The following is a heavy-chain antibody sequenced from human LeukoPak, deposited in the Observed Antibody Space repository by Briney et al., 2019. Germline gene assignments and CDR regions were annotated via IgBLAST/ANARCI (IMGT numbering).Heavy chain of an antibody. CDR2: ISSSGSTI. CDR3: VIGDYYDSSGYYRAFQH. V-gene: IGHV3-48*03. D-gene: IGHD3-22*01. J-gene: IGHJ1*01. CDR1: GFTFSSYE. Sequence: GGSLRLSCAASGFTFSSYEMNWVRQAPGKGLEWVSYISSSGSTIYYADSVKGRFTISRDNAKNSLYLQMNSLRAEDTAVYYCVIGDYYDSSGYYRAFQHWGQGTLVTVSS.